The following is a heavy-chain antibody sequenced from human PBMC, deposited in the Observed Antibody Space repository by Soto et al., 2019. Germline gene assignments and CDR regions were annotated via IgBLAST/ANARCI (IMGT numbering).Heavy chain of an antibody. V-gene: IGHV1-69*01. Sequence: QVQLVQSGAEVKKPGSSVKVSCKASGGTFSSYAISWVRQAPGQGLEWMGGIIPIFGTANYAQKFQGRVTITADESTSTAYMELSSLRSEDTAVYYCAREWVVPGVIITRWFDPWGQGTLVTVSS. D-gene: IGHD3-10*01. J-gene: IGHJ5*02. CDR2: IIPIFGTA. CDR1: GGTFSSYA. CDR3: AREWVVPGVIITRWFDP.